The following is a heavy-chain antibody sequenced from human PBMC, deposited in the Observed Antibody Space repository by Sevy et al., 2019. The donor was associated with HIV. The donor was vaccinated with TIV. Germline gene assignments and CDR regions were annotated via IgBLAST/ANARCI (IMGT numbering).Heavy chain of an antibody. Sequence: GGSLRLSCAASGFTFSSYGMHWVRQAPGKGLEWVALIWYDGSNTYYADSVKGRFSISRDNSKNTLYLQMNSLRTEDTAVYYCARGKADLPGYYYGMDVWGQGTTVTVSS. J-gene: IGHJ6*02. CDR2: IWYDGSNT. D-gene: IGHD6-6*01. V-gene: IGHV3-33*08. CDR1: GFTFSSYG. CDR3: ARGKADLPGYYYGMDV.